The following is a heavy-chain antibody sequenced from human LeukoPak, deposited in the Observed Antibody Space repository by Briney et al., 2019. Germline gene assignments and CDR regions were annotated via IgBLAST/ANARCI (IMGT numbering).Heavy chain of an antibody. CDR1: GYTFTSYY. D-gene: IGHD1-1*01. CDR3: ARSTGTTPYDY. CDR2: INPSGGST. V-gene: IGHV1-46*01. J-gene: IGHJ4*02. Sequence: SVKDSCKASGYTFTSYYMHWVRQAPGQGLEWMGIINPSGGSTSYAQKFQGRVTMTRDTSTSTVYMELSSLRSEDTAVYYCARSTGTTPYDYWGQGTLVTVSS.